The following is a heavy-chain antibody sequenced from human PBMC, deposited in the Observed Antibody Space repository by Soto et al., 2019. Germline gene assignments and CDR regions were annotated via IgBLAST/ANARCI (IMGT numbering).Heavy chain of an antibody. CDR3: ARPYGGNSGAFDI. J-gene: IGHJ3*02. Sequence: GESLKISCKASGYTFTGYYMHWVRQAPGQGLEWMGWINPNSGDTNYAQKFQGRVTMTRDTSISTAYMELNRLRSDDTAVYYCARPYGGNSGAFDIWGQGTMVTVSS. CDR2: INPNSGDT. D-gene: IGHD4-17*01. CDR1: GYTFTGYY. V-gene: IGHV1-2*02.